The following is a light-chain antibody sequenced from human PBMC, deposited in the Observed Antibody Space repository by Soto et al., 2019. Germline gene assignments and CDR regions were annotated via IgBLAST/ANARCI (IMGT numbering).Light chain of an antibody. Sequence: EIVLTQSPDTLSLSPGERATLSCRASQSIRSDLGWYQQKPGQAPRLLIYHTSNRATGIPARFSGSGSGTDFTLTISSLEPEDFAVYYCQQSIDWPRTFGQGTKVEIK. V-gene: IGKV3-11*01. CDR2: HTS. CDR1: QSIRSD. J-gene: IGKJ1*01. CDR3: QQSIDWPRT.